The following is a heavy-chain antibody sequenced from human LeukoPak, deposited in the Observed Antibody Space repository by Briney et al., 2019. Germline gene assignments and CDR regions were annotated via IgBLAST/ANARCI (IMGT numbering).Heavy chain of an antibody. CDR2: IRYDGSNK. V-gene: IGHV3-30*02. Sequence: GGSLRLSCAASGFTFSSYGMHWVRQAPGKGLEWVAFIRYDGSNKYYADSEKGRFTISRDNSKNTLYLQMNSLRAEDTAVYYCAKGRTQLWLDDAFDIWGQGTMVTVSS. CDR1: GFTFSSYG. J-gene: IGHJ3*02. D-gene: IGHD5-18*01. CDR3: AKGRTQLWLDDAFDI.